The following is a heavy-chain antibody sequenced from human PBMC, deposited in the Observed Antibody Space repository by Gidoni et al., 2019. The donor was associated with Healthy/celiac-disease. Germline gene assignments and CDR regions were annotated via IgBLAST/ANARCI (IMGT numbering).Heavy chain of an antibody. CDR3: ARVDILTGSFFDY. Sequence: EVQLVESGGGLVQPGGSLRLSCAASGFPFSSYEMNWVRQAPGKGLEWVSYISSSGSTIYYADSVKGRFTISRDNAKNSLYLQMNSLRAEDTAVYYCARVDILTGSFFDYWGQGTLVTVSS. CDR1: GFPFSSYE. J-gene: IGHJ4*02. V-gene: IGHV3-48*03. D-gene: IGHD3-9*01. CDR2: ISSSGSTI.